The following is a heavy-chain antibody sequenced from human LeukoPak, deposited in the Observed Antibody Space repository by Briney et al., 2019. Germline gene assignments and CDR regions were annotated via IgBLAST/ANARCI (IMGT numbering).Heavy chain of an antibody. J-gene: IGHJ3*02. CDR3: ATGIGLTVAFDI. Sequence: ASVKVSCKASGGTFSSYAISWVRQAPGQGLEWMGGIIPIFGTANYAQKFQGRVTITADESTSTAYMELSSLRSEDTAVYYCATGIGLTVAFDIWGQGTMVTVSS. V-gene: IGHV1-69*13. CDR1: GGTFSSYA. CDR2: IIPIFGTA. D-gene: IGHD4/OR15-4a*01.